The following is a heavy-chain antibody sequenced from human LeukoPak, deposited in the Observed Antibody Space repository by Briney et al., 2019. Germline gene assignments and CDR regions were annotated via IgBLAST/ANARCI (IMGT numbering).Heavy chain of an antibody. V-gene: IGHV4-39*01. CDR1: GGSISNTFYY. CDR3: ARHGDHSSSWSPELYYYYYMDV. CDR2: INYSGST. D-gene: IGHD6-13*01. J-gene: IGHJ6*03. Sequence: SETLSLTCTVSGGSISNTFYYWGWIRQPPGKGLEWIGSINYSGSTYYNPSLKSRVTISVDTSKNQFSLKLSSVTAADTAVYYCARHGDHSSSWSPELYYYYYMDVWGKGTTVTISS.